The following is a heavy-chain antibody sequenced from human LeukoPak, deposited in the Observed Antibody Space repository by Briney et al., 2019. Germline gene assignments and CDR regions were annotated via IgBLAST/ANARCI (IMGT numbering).Heavy chain of an antibody. CDR2: IYHSGST. Sequence: SETLSLTCAVSGGSISSSNWWSWVRQPPGKGLEWIGEIYHSGSTNYNPSLKSRVTISVDRSKNQFSLKLSSVTAADTAVYYCARDPFSGTTDYYYYYMDVWGKGTTVTISS. J-gene: IGHJ6*03. V-gene: IGHV4-4*02. CDR1: GGSISSSNW. CDR3: ARDPFSGTTDYYYYYMDV. D-gene: IGHD1-1*01.